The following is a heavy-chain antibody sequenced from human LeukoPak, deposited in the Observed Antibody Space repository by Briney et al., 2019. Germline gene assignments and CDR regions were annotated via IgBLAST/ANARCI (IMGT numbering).Heavy chain of an antibody. CDR1: GYTFTGYY. D-gene: IGHD3-9*01. CDR3: ARATRYYDILTGYYPSYYFDY. V-gene: IGHV1-2*02. CDR2: INPNSGGT. J-gene: IGHJ4*02. Sequence: ASVKVSCKASGYTFTGYYMHWVRQAPGQGLEWMGWINPNSGGTNYAQKFQGRDTMTRDTSISTAYMELSRLRSDDTAVYYCARATRYYDILTGYYPSYYFDYWGQGTLVTVSS.